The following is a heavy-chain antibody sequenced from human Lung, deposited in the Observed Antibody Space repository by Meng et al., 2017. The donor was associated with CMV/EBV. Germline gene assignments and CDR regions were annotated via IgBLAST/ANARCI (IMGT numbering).Heavy chain of an antibody. CDR2: IDSEGSTT. J-gene: IGHJ6*02. CDR3: ATSEEGGYDFWSGYSGNYYGMDV. D-gene: IGHD3-3*01. V-gene: IGHV3-74*01. Sequence: GESLKISCAASGFTFSTYWMHWVRQAPGKGLEWVSRIDSEGSTTNYADSVKGRFTISRDNAKNTLYLEMNSPRAEDTAVYYCATSEEGGYDFWSGYSGNYYGMDVWGQGTTVTVSS. CDR1: GFTFSTYW.